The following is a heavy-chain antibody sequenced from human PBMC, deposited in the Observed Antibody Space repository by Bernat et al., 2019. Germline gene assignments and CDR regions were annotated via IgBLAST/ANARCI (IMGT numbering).Heavy chain of an antibody. CDR3: ARDRGYCSSTSCLRVYYFDY. D-gene: IGHD2-2*01. CDR2: ISSSSSYI. Sequence: EVQLVESGGGLVKPGGSLRLSCAASGFTFSSYSMNWVRQAPGKGLEWVSSISSSSSYIYYADSVKGRFTISRDNAKNSLYLQMNSLRAKDTAVYYCARDRGYCSSTSCLRVYYFDYWGQGTLVTVSS. CDR1: GFTFSSYS. V-gene: IGHV3-21*01. J-gene: IGHJ4*02.